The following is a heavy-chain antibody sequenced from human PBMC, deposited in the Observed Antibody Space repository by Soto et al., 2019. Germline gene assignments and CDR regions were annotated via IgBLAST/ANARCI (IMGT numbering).Heavy chain of an antibody. V-gene: IGHV4-34*01. CDR3: AGGSSYPVFDY. CDR1: GGSFSGYY. J-gene: IGHJ4*02. CDR2: INHSGST. D-gene: IGHD1-26*01. Sequence: SETLSLTCAVYGGSFSGYYWSWIRQPPGKGLEWIGEINHSGSTNYNPSLKSRVTISVDTSKNQFSLKLSSVTAADTAVYYCAGGSSYPVFDYWGQGTLVTVSS.